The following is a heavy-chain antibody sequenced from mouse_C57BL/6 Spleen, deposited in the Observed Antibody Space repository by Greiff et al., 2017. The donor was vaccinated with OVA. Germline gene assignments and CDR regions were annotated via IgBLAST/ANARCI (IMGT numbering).Heavy chain of an antibody. CDR3: AREDYDGGYFDV. Sequence: DVMLVESGGGLVKPGGSLKLSCAASGFTFSDYGMHWVRQAPEKGLEWVAYISSGSSTIYYADTVKGRFTISRDNAKNTLFLQMTSLRSEDTAMYYCAREDYDGGYFDVWGTGTTVTVSS. CDR1: GFTFSDYG. CDR2: ISSGSSTI. D-gene: IGHD2-4*01. J-gene: IGHJ1*03. V-gene: IGHV5-17*01.